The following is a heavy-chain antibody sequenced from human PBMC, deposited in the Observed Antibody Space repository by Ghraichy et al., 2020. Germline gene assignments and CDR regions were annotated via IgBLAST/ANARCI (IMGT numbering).Heavy chain of an antibody. CDR3: ARAPRYCTNGVCYLITWFDP. Sequence: ASVKVSCKASGYTFTSYYMHWVRQAPGQGLEWMGIINPSGGSTSYAQKFQGRVTMTRDTSTSTVYMELSSLRSEDTAVYYCARAPRYCTNGVCYLITWFDPWGQGTLVTVCS. J-gene: IGHJ5*02. CDR2: INPSGGST. CDR1: GYTFTSYY. D-gene: IGHD2-8*01. V-gene: IGHV1-46*01.